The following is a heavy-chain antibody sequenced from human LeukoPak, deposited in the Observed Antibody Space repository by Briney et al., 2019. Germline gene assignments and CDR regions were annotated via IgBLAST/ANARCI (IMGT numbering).Heavy chain of an antibody. CDR3: ATIKRGNIYGYFDF. Sequence: SETLSLTCTVSDVSISSHYWSWLRQPPGKGLEWIAYMRDTVNTKDNPSFKSRLTLSADTSKNQSSLRLSSVTAADTAVYYCATIKRGNIYGYFDFWGQGILVTVSS. J-gene: IGHJ4*02. CDR2: MRDTVNT. V-gene: IGHV4-59*11. D-gene: IGHD5-18*01. CDR1: DVSISSHY.